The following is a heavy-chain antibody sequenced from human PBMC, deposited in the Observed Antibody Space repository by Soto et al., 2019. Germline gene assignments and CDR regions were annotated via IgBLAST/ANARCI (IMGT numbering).Heavy chain of an antibody. CDR3: GTHPGGGGY. CDR2: IYSGGYT. D-gene: IGHD3-10*01. CDR1: GFTVSNNY. Sequence: EVQLVESGGGLIQPGGSLRLSCAVSGFTVSNNYMSWVRQAPGKGLEGVSVIYSGGYTAYGDSVKGRFTISRDNSKNTLLLQRKTPGPSDPAVFSRGTHPGGGGYWGQGTLVTVSS. J-gene: IGHJ4*02. V-gene: IGHV3-53*01.